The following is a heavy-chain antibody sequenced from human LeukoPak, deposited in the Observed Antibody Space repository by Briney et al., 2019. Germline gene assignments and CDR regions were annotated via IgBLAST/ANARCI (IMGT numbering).Heavy chain of an antibody. CDR1: GGSISTYY. CDR2: FYYSWGT. CDR3: ARSPTGGSPFFDY. J-gene: IGHJ4*02. Sequence: SETLSLTCAVSGGSISTYYWSWLRQPPGQRLEWIGYFYYSWGTNYNPSLQSRLTISVDTSKNQFSLRLRSVAAADTAVYYCARSPTGGSPFFDYWGQGTLVTVSS. D-gene: IGHD2-15*01. V-gene: IGHV4-59*01.